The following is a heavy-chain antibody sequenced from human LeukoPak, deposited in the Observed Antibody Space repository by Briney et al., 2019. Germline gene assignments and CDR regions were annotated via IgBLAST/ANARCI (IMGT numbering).Heavy chain of an antibody. V-gene: IGHV3-49*04. J-gene: IGHJ6*03. CDR3: TRGMITRGGYFPHYHYYYSMDV. D-gene: IGHD3-22*01. Sequence: GGSLRRSCTASGFSFGDSARDWVRQAPGKGREGISFISSKAYGGTAEHAASVKGRFTISRDDAKSIAYLEMNSLKIEDTAVYYCTRGMITRGGYFPHYHYYYSMDVWGKGTTVTVSS. CDR2: ISSKAYGGTA. CDR1: GFSFGDSA.